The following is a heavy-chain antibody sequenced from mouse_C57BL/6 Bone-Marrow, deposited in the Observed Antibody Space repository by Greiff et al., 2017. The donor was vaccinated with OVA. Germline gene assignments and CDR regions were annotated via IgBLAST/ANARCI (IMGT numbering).Heavy chain of an antibody. V-gene: IGHV14-4*01. CDR3: TTRWLLRGY. Sequence: VQLQQSGAELVRPGASVKLSCTASGFNIKDDYLHWVKQRPEQGLEWIGWIDPENGDTEYASKFQGKATITSDTSSNKAYLQLSSLTSEDTAVYYCTTRWLLRGYWGQGTTLTVSS. CDR2: IDPENGDT. CDR1: GFNIKDDY. D-gene: IGHD2-3*01. J-gene: IGHJ2*01.